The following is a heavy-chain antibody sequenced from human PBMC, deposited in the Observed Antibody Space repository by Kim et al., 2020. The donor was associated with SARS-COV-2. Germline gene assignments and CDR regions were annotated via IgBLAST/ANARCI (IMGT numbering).Heavy chain of an antibody. Sequence: GGSLRLSCAASGFTFSNAWMSWVRQAPGKGLEWVGRIKSKTDGGTTDYAAPVKGRFTISRDDSKNTLYLQMNSLKTEDTAVYYCTTDEGTRRGFLEWLLPWGQGTLVTVAS. CDR3: TTDEGTRRGFLEWLLP. CDR2: IKSKTDGGTT. J-gene: IGHJ4*02. V-gene: IGHV3-15*01. CDR1: GFTFSNAW. D-gene: IGHD3-3*01.